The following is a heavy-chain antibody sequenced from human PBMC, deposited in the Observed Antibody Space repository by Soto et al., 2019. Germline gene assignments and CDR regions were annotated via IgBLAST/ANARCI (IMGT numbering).Heavy chain of an antibody. CDR2: IKQDGSEK. V-gene: IGHV3-7*01. Sequence: PGGSLRLSCAASGFTFSSYWMSWVRQAPGKGLEWVANIKQDGSEKYYVDSVKGRFTISRDNAKNSLYLQMNSLRAEDTAVYYCGKAAIFGEPNAIDSWGQGTRVTVSS. CDR3: GKAAIFGEPNAIDS. J-gene: IGHJ3*02. CDR1: GFTFSSYW. D-gene: IGHD3-3*01.